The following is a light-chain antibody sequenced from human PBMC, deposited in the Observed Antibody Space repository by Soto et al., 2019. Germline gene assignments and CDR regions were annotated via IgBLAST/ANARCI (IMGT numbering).Light chain of an antibody. CDR2: GAS. Sequence: EIVLTQSPGTLSLSPGERATLSCRASRRVSSNYLAWYQQKPGQCPRLLIYGASSRATGIPDRFSGSGAGTDFTLTISSLEHQAFEMSYSQQYGSSSGWTFGQGTKVDIK. CDR3: QQYGSSSGWT. J-gene: IGKJ1*01. CDR1: RRVSSNY. V-gene: IGKV3-20*01.